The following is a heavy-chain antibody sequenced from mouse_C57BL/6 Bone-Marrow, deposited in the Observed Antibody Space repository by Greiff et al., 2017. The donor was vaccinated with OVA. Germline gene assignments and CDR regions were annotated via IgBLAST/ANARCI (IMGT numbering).Heavy chain of an antibody. D-gene: IGHD4-1*01. V-gene: IGHV14-4*01. CDR3: TTLTGTGYVDV. J-gene: IGHJ1*03. CDR1: GFNFKDDY. CDR2: IDPENGDT. Sequence: VQLQQSGAELVRPGASVKLSCTASGFNFKDDYMHWVKQRPEQGLEWIGWIDPENGDTEYASKFQGKATLTADTSSNTAYLQLSSLTSEDTAVYYSTTLTGTGYVDVWGTGTTVTVSS.